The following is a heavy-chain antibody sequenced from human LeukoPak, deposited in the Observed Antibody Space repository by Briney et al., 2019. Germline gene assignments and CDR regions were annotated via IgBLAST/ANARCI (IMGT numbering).Heavy chain of an antibody. CDR1: GGTFSSYA. V-gene: IGHV1-69*01. Sequence: ASVKVPCKASGGTFSSYAISWVRQAPGQGLEWMGGIIPIYGTANYAQKFQGRVTITADESTSTAYMELSSLRSDDTAVYYCARGPLYGSGSYYTNPNSDALTEDPYYYYYGMDVWGKGTTVTVSS. CDR3: ARGPLYGSGSYYTNPNSDALTEDPYYYYYGMDV. CDR2: IIPIYGTA. J-gene: IGHJ6*04. D-gene: IGHD3-10*01.